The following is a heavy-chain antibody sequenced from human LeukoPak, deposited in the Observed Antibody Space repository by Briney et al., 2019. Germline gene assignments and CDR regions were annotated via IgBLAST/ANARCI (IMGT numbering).Heavy chain of an antibody. CDR3: ARDPRDSSGYYHFDY. J-gene: IGHJ4*02. CDR1: GGSISSYY. Sequence: SETLSLTCTVSGGSISSYYWSWIRQPPGKGLEWIGYIYYSGSTNYNPSLKSRVTISVDTSKNQFSLKLSSVTAADTAVYYCARDPRDSSGYYHFDYWGQGTLVTVSS. D-gene: IGHD3-22*01. V-gene: IGHV4-59*01. CDR2: IYYSGST.